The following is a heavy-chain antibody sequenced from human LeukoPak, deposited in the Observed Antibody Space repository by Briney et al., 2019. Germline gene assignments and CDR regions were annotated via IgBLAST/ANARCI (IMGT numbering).Heavy chain of an antibody. CDR3: ARDWTGTTPYFFDY. CDR1: GFTFSSYS. Sequence: GGSLRLSCAASGFTFSSYSMNWVRQAPGKGLEWVSYISSGSSAIYYADSVKGRFTASRDNAKNSLYLQMNSLRAEDTAVYYCARDWTGTTPYFFDYWGQGTLVTVSS. J-gene: IGHJ4*02. CDR2: ISSGSSAI. V-gene: IGHV3-48*01. D-gene: IGHD1-1*01.